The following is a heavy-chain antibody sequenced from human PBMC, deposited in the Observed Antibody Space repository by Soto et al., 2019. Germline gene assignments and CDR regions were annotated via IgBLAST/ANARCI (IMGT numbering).Heavy chain of an antibody. J-gene: IGHJ4*02. Sequence: QVQLVQSGAEVKKPGASVKVSCKASGYTFTSYSISWVRQAPGQGLEWMGWISAYNGNTNYAQKLPGRVTMTTDPTTGHGYLEPRDLRSAGTAVDYLGRGCPPPGYWGQGTLVTVSS. D-gene: IGHD2-2*01. CDR2: ISAYNGNT. V-gene: IGHV1-18*01. CDR3: GRGCPPPGY. CDR1: GYTFTSYS.